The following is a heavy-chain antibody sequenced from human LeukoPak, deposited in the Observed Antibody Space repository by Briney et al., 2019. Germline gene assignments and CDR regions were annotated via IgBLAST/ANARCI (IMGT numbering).Heavy chain of an antibody. CDR1: GGSISSYY. J-gene: IGHJ4*02. V-gene: IGHV4-59*01. CDR2: IYYSGST. Sequence: PSETLSLTCTVSGGSISSYYWSWIRQPPGKGLEWIGYIYYSGSTNYNPSLKSRVTISVDTSKNQFSLKLSSVTAADTAVYYCARASRYSSSWHSPVYWGQGTLVTVSS. CDR3: ARASRYSSSWHSPVY. D-gene: IGHD6-13*01.